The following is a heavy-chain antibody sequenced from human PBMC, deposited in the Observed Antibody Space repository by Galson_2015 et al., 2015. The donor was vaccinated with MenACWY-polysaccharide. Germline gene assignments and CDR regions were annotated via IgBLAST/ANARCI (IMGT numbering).Heavy chain of an antibody. D-gene: IGHD2-2*01. J-gene: IGHJ4*02. CDR3: ARAWEVPPAHYFDH. V-gene: IGHV3-7*03. Sequence: SLRLSCAASGFTFSSYWVSWVRQAPGKGLEWVANIEQDESEKYYVDSVKGRFTISRDNAKNSLYLEMNSLRAEDTAVYYCARAWEVPPAHYFDHWGQGRLVIVSS. CDR1: GFTFSSYW. CDR2: IEQDESEK.